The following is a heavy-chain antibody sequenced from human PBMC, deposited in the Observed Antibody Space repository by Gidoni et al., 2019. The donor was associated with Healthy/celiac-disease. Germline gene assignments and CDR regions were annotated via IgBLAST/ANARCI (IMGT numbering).Heavy chain of an antibody. CDR2: IWYDGSNK. V-gene: IGHV3-33*01. CDR3: ARDRDGYNYDY. D-gene: IGHD5-12*01. J-gene: IGHJ4*02. Sequence: QVQLVESGGGVVQPGRSLRLSGAASGFTFSSYGMHWVRQAPGKWLEWVAVIWYDGSNKYYADSVKGRFTISRDNSKNTLYLQMNSLRADDTAVYYCARDRDGYNYDYWGQGTLVTVSS. CDR1: GFTFSSYG.